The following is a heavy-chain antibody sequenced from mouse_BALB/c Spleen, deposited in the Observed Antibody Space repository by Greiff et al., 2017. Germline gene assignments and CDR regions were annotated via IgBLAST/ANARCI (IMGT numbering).Heavy chain of an antibody. CDR1: GYTFTNYW. V-gene: IGHV1-63*02. CDR2: IYPGGGYT. J-gene: IGHJ4*01. Sequence: VQLQQSGAELVRPGTSVKISCKASGYTFTNYWLGWVKQRPGHGLEWIGDIYPGGGYTNYNEKFKGKATLTADTSSSTAYMQLSSLTSEDSAVYFCARRGDHYAMDYWGQGTSVTVSS. CDR3: ARRGDHYAMDY.